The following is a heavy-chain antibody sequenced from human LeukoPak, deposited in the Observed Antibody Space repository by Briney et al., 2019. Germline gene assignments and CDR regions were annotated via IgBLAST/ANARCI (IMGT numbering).Heavy chain of an antibody. Sequence: PSETLSLTCAVYGGSFSGYYWSWIRQPPGKGLEWIGEINHSGSTNYNPSLKSRVTMSVDLSKNQFSLKLNSVTAADTAVYYCAREPPNYFDPWGQGTLVTVSS. J-gene: IGHJ5*02. V-gene: IGHV4-34*01. CDR3: AREPPNYFDP. CDR1: GGSFSGYY. CDR2: INHSGST.